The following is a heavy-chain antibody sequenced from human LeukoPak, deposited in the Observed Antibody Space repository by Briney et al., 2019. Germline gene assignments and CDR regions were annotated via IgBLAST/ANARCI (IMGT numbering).Heavy chain of an antibody. CDR3: ARDGLYGSGSYTADPQGY. CDR2: I. J-gene: IGHJ4*02. V-gene: IGHV3-66*01. CDR1: GFTVSSNY. Sequence: GGSLRLSCAASGFTVSSNYMSWVRQAPGKGLEWVSVISVKGRFTISRDNSKNTLYLQMNSLRAEDTAVYYCARDGLYGSGSYTADPQGYWGQGTLATVSS. D-gene: IGHD3-10*01.